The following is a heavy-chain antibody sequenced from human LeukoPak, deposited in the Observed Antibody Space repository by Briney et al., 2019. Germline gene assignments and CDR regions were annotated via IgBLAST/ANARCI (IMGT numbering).Heavy chain of an antibody. Sequence: GRSLRLSCAASGFTFSSYGMHWVRQAPGKGLEWVAVISYDGGNKYYADSVKGRFTISRDNSKNTLYLQMNSLRAEDTAVYYCARDPSYYYDSSGRSPLDYWGQGTLITVSS. CDR3: ARDPSYYYDSSGRSPLDY. V-gene: IGHV3-30*03. CDR1: GFTFSSYG. D-gene: IGHD3-22*01. CDR2: ISYDGGNK. J-gene: IGHJ4*02.